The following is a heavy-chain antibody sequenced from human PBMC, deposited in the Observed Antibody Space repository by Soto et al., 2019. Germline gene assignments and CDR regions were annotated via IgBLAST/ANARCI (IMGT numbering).Heavy chain of an antibody. Sequence: GGSLRLSCAASGFTFSSYAMTWVRQAPGKGLEWVSAITGGAESTHYADSVKGRFTISRDNTKNTLYLQMNSLRAEDTAVYYCAKTLIYSSGWYDPWGQGTLVTVSS. J-gene: IGHJ5*02. V-gene: IGHV3-23*01. D-gene: IGHD3-22*01. CDR3: AKTLIYSSGWYDP. CDR2: ITGGAEST. CDR1: GFTFSSYA.